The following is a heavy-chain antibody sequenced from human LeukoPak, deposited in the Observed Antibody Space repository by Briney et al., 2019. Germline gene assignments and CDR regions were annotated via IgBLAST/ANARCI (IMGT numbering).Heavy chain of an antibody. CDR1: GYSFTSYW. V-gene: IGHV5-51*01. D-gene: IGHD6-13*01. CDR2: IYPGDSDT. J-gene: IGHJ3*02. Sequence: GESLKISCKGSGYSFTSYWIGWVRQMPGKGLEWMGIIYPGDSDTRHNPSFQGQVTISADKSISTAYLQWSSLKASDTAMYYCASRNIAAAGTGAFDIWGQGTMVTVSS. CDR3: ASRNIAAAGTGAFDI.